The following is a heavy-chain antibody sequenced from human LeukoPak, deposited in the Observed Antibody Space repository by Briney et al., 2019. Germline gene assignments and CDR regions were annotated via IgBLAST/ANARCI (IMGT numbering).Heavy chain of an antibody. J-gene: IGHJ3*02. V-gene: IGHV3-30*03. D-gene: IGHD1-14*01. Sequence: GGSLRLSCAASGFTFSSYGMHWVRQAPGKGLEWVAVISYDGSNKYYADSVKGRFTISRDNAKNSLYLQMNSLRAEDTAVYYCARSETVISAFDIWGQGTMVTVSS. CDR3: ARSETVISAFDI. CDR2: ISYDGSNK. CDR1: GFTFSSYG.